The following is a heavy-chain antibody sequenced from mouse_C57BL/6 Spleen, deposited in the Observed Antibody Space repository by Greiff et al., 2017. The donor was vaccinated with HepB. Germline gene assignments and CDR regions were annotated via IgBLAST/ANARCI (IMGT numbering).Heavy chain of an antibody. CDR1: GYAFSSSW. CDR2: IYPGDGDT. V-gene: IGHV1-82*01. Sequence: VQLQQSGPELVKPGASVKISCKASGYAFSSSWMNWVKQRPGKGLEWIGRIYPGDGDTNYNGKCKGKATLTADKSSSTAYMQLSSLTSEDSAVYFCARTLTTVVATGAMDYWGQGTSVTVSS. D-gene: IGHD1-1*01. J-gene: IGHJ4*01. CDR3: ARTLTTVVATGAMDY.